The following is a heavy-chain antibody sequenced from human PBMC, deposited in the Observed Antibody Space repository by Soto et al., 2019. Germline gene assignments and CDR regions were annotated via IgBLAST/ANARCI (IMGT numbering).Heavy chain of an antibody. V-gene: IGHV1-46*01. D-gene: IGHD3-10*01. CDR2: INPSGGST. CDR3: AAEGYGSGSGALDI. J-gene: IGHJ3*02. Sequence: QVQLVQSGAEVKKPGASVKVSCKASGDTLSSYYTHWVRQASGQGLEWMGIINPSGGSTSYAQNFEGRVSMTRDTATSTVYIELSSLRSEDTAVYYCAAEGYGSGSGALDIWGQGKRVTVSS. CDR1: GDTLSSYY.